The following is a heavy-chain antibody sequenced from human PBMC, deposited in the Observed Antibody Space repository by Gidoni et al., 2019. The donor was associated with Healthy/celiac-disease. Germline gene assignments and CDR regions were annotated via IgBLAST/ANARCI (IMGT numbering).Heavy chain of an antibody. CDR3: ARGGYSSGWEPYYFDY. CDR1: GFTFSSYS. D-gene: IGHD6-19*01. CDR2: ISSSSSYI. Sequence: EVQLVESGGGLVKPGGSLRLSCAASGFTFSSYSMNWVRQAPGKGLEWVSSISSSSSYIYYADSVKGRFTISRDNAKNSLYLQMNSLRAEDTAVYYCARGGYSSGWEPYYFDYWGQGTLVTVSS. J-gene: IGHJ4*02. V-gene: IGHV3-21*01.